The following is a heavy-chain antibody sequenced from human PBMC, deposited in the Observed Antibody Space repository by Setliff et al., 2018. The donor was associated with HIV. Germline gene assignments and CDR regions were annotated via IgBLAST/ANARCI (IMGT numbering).Heavy chain of an antibody. D-gene: IGHD3-9*01. V-gene: IGHV4-61*10. CDR1: GASFIRSRYY. CDR3: ARGNPDFDILTGYWSHYFHY. CDR2: VYTTGSA. J-gene: IGHJ4*02. Sequence: SETLSLTCTVSGASFIRSRYYWSWIRQPAGKGLEWIGHVYTTGSASYNPSLESRVTISVDTSKNQFSLKLRSVSAADTAMYYCARGNPDFDILTGYWSHYFHYWGQGRPVTVSS.